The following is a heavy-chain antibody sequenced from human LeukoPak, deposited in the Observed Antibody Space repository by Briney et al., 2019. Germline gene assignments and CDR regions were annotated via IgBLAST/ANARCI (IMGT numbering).Heavy chain of an antibody. CDR1: GFTFSSYG. CDR3: GKDWGVYDSGGYFFDY. CDR2: VRYDGSNK. V-gene: IGHV3-30*02. D-gene: IGHD3-22*01. Sequence: GGSLRLSCAASGFTFSSYGMHWVRQAPAKGLEWVAFVRYDGSNKYYADSVRGRFTISRDNSKTTLFLQMNSLRAEDTAVYYCGKDWGVYDSGGYFFDYWGQGTLVTVSS. J-gene: IGHJ4*02.